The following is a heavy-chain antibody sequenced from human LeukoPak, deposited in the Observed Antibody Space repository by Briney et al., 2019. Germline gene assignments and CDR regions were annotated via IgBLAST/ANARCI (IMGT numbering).Heavy chain of an antibody. CDR3: ARGHYGDYNY. CDR1: GFIFTDYY. CDR2: ISSGSTYA. Sequence: GGSLRLSCAASGFIFTDYYMNWVRQAPGKGLEWISYISSGSTYADYADSVKGRFTVSRDNAKKSLYLLVNSLRAEDTAVYYCARGHYGDYNYWGQGTLVTVSS. V-gene: IGHV3-11*06. D-gene: IGHD4-17*01. J-gene: IGHJ4*02.